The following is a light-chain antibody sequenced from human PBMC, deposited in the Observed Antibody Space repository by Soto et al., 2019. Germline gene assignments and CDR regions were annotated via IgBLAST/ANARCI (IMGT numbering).Light chain of an antibody. Sequence: QSALTQPASVSGSPGQSITISCTGTSGDIGTYKYVSWYQQYPGKAPKLIIYNIRGWPSGVSSRFSGSQSGNTASLAISGLRAEDEADYFCSAYVDSGAVIFGRGTKLTVL. J-gene: IGLJ2*01. CDR3: SAYVDSGAVI. CDR1: SGDIGTYKY. V-gene: IGLV2-14*01. CDR2: NIR.